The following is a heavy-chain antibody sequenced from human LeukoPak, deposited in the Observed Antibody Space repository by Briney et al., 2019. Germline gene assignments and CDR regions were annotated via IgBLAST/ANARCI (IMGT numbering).Heavy chain of an antibody. CDR2: ISPAGSTM. Sequence: PGGSLRLSCSGSGFMFSTYEMNWVRQAPGKGLEWVAYISPAGSTMYYADSVEGRFTTSRDNANSSVFLQMTSLKDEDTAVYYCARGDLVVVIAALDSWGQGTLVVVSS. J-gene: IGHJ4*02. V-gene: IGHV3-48*03. CDR3: ARGDLVVVIAALDS. CDR1: GFMFSTYE. D-gene: IGHD2-15*01.